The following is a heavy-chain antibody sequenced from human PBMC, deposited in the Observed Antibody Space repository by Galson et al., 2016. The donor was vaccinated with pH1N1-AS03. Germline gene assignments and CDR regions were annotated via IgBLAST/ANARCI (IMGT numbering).Heavy chain of an antibody. J-gene: IGHJ4*02. CDR3: VRDFYGDVFGY. V-gene: IGHV6-1*01. CDR2: TYYRSRWYN. CDR1: GDSVSSDSAA. D-gene: IGHD4-17*01. Sequence: CAISGDSVSSDSAAWNWIRQSPSRGLAWLGRTYYRSRWYNDYAPSLSSRVSFTADTSKNQFSLHLTSVTPEDSATYFCVRDFYGDVFGYWGQGTLVTVSS.